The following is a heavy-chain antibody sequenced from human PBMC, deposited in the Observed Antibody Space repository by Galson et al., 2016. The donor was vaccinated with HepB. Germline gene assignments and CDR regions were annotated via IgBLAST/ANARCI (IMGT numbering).Heavy chain of an antibody. CDR3: ARTPVSRGPHYWYVDL. V-gene: IGHV2-70*11. CDR2: IDWDDDT. Sequence: PALVKPTQTLTLTCTVSGFSLGTTGMCVSWIRQPPGKALQWLARIDWDDDTYFHTSLRTRPNISKDTFKNQVVLTMTDVDPTDTATYYFARTPVSRGPHYWYVDLWGRGTLVTVSS. D-gene: IGHD3-10*01. CDR1: GFSLGTTGMC. J-gene: IGHJ2*01.